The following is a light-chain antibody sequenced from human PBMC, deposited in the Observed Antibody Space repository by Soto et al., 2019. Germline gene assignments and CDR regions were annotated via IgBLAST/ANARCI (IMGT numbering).Light chain of an antibody. Sequence: QSALTQPASVSGSPGQSITISCTGTSSDVGGYNYVSWYQHHPGKAPKVMIYDVSNRPSGVSNRFSGSKSGNTASLTISGLQAEDEADHYCSSYTRSSPHVAFGGGTKLTVL. V-gene: IGLV2-14*03. CDR3: SSYTRSSPHVA. CDR1: SSDVGGYNY. J-gene: IGLJ2*01. CDR2: DVS.